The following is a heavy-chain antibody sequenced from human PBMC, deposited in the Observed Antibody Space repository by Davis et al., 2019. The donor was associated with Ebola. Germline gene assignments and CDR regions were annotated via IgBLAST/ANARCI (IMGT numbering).Heavy chain of an antibody. CDR2: ISAYNGNT. V-gene: IGHV1-18*01. J-gene: IGHJ4*02. Sequence: ALVKVSCKASGYTFTSYGISWVRQAPGQGLEWMGWISAYNGNTNYAQKLQGRVTMTEDTSTDTAYMELSSLRSEDTAVYYCATAWVLEWLLHWGQGTLVTVSS. D-gene: IGHD3-3*01. CDR3: ATAWVLEWLLH. CDR1: GYTFTSYG.